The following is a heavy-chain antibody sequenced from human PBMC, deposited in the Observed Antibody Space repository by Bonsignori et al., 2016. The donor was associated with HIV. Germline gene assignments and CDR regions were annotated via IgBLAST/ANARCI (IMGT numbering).Heavy chain of an antibody. Sequence: WIRQPPGKGLQWIGEINHRGRANYNPSLRNRVTISVDTSKRQLSLKMTSATAADTAIYFCARSGDRDISDLTAFVAPGWTLTSPFYFDYWGLGTLVTVSS. V-gene: IGHV4-34*01. CDR3: ARSGDRDISDLTAFVAPGWTLTSPFYFDY. J-gene: IGHJ4*02. D-gene: IGHD2-21*02. CDR2: INHRGRA.